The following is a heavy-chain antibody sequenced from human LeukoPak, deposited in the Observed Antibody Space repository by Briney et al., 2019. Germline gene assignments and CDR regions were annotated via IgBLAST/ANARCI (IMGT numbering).Heavy chain of an antibody. D-gene: IGHD5-12*01. J-gene: IGHJ4*02. CDR1: GYTFTSYG. CDR2: ISAYNGNT. Sequence: VASVKVPCKASGYTFTSYGISWVRQAPGQGLEWMGWISAYNGNTNYAQKLQGRVTMTTDTSTSTAYMELRSLRSDDTAVYYCARELLGGYPMGYWGQGTLVTVSS. V-gene: IGHV1-18*01. CDR3: ARELLGGYPMGY.